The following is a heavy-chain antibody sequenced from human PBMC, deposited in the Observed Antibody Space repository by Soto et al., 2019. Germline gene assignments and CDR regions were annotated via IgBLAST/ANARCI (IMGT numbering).Heavy chain of an antibody. J-gene: IGHJ4*02. Sequence: GGSLRLSCAASGFSFSNSEMNWIRQAPGKGLEWVSHMTGSGSAIYYADSVRGRFTISRDNANNLLYLQLNSLRAEDTALYYCARSGGDYRPFDSWGQGTL. D-gene: IGHD2-21*01. CDR2: MTGSGSAI. CDR1: GFSFSNSE. CDR3: ARSGGDYRPFDS. V-gene: IGHV3-48*03.